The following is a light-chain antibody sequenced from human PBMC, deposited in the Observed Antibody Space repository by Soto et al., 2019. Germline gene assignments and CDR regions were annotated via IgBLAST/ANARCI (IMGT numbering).Light chain of an antibody. CDR1: SSDISDNKY. CDR3: NSYVGSNNYV. V-gene: IGLV2-8*01. J-gene: IGLJ1*01. CDR2: EVN. Sequence: ALTQPPSASGSPGQSVTISCTGTSSDISDNKYVSWFQQHPGKAPKVLIYEVNKRASGVPDRFSGSKSGNTASLTVSGLQADDEADYYCNSYVGSNNYVFGTGTTVTVL.